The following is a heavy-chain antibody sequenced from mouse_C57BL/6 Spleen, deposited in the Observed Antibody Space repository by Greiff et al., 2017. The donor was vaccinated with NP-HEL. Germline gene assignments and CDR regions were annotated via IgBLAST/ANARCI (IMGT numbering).Heavy chain of an antibody. J-gene: IGHJ2*01. Sequence: VKLMESGPGLVQPSQSLSLTCTVSGFSLTRYGVHWVRQPPGKGLEWLGVIWRGGSTDYNAAFIFRLSISKDNSKSQVFFKRNSRQADDTAIYYCAVHYYGSLDYWGQGTTLTVSS. CDR2: IWRGGST. V-gene: IGHV2-4*01. CDR1: GFSLTRYG. D-gene: IGHD1-1*01. CDR3: AVHYYGSLDY.